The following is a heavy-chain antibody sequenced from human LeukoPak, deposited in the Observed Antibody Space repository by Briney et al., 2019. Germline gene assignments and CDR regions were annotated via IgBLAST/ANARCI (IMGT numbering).Heavy chain of an antibody. J-gene: IGHJ3*02. CDR2: ISAYNGGT. Sequence: ASVEVSCKASGYTFTSYAIAWVRQAPGQGLEWMGWISAYNGGTNYAQKFRGRVTMTTDTSTNTGYMELRSLRSDDTAVYYCAREDYGGNSWGAFDIWGQGTMVTVSS. V-gene: IGHV1-18*01. CDR1: GYTFTSYA. D-gene: IGHD4-23*01. CDR3: AREDYGGNSWGAFDI.